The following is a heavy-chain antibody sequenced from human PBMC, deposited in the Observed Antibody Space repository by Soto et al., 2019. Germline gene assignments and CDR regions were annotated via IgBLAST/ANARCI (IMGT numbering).Heavy chain of an antibody. D-gene: IGHD3-22*01. J-gene: IGHJ3*02. CDR2: IKSKTDGGTT. CDR3: TNRITMIVSGPGRAFDI. CDR1: GFTFSNAW. V-gene: IGHV3-15*07. Sequence: PGGSLRLSCAASGFTFSNAWMNWVRQAPGKGLEWVGRIKSKTDGGTTDYAAPVKGRFTISRDDSKNTLYLQMNSLKTEVTAVYYCTNRITMIVSGPGRAFDIWGQGTMVTVSS.